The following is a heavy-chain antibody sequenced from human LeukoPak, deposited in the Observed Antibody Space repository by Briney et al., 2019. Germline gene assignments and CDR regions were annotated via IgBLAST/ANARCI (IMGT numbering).Heavy chain of an antibody. CDR3: ARDPEQGGDHGYFDY. CDR1: GYTFTGYY. J-gene: IGHJ4*02. D-gene: IGHD2-21*01. CDR2: INPNSGGT. V-gene: IGHV1-2*02. Sequence: ASVKVSCKASGYTFTGYYMHWVRQAPGQGLEWMGWINPNSGGTNYAQKFQGRVTMTRDTSISTAYMELSRLRSDDTAVYYCARDPEQGGDHGYFDYWGQGTLVTVSS.